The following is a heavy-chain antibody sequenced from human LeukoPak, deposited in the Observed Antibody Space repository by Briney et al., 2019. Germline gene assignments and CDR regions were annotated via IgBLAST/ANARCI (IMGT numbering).Heavy chain of an antibody. J-gene: IGHJ4*02. CDR1: GFTFSSYG. D-gene: IGHD3-22*01. CDR2: IWYDGSNK. V-gene: IGHV3-33*01. CDR3: GATFYDSSGYSDY. Sequence: PGRSLRLSCAAPGFTFSSYGMHWVRQAPGKGLEWVAVIWYDGSNKYYADSVKGRFTISRDNSKNTLYLQMNSLRAEDTAVYYCGATFYDSSGYSDYWGQGTLVTVSS.